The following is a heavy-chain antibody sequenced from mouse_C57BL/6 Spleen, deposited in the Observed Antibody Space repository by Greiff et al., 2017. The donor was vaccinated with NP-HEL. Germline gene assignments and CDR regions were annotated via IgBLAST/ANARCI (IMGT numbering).Heavy chain of an antibody. Sequence: DVQLQESGPELVKPGASVKISCKASGYTFTDYYMNWVKQSHGKSLEWIGDINPNNGGTSYNQKFKGKATLTVDKSSSTAYMELRSLTSEDSAVYYCARSGDGENWGQGTTLTVSS. J-gene: IGHJ2*01. V-gene: IGHV1-26*01. CDR3: ARSGDGEN. CDR1: GYTFTDYY. D-gene: IGHD3-1*01. CDR2: INPNNGGT.